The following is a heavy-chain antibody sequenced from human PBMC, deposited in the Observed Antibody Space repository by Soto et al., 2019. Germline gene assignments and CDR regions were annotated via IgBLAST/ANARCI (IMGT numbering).Heavy chain of an antibody. J-gene: IGHJ4*02. CDR1: GGTFSSYA. D-gene: IGHD3-3*01. CDR2: IIPIFGTA. Sequence: GASVKVSCKASGGTFSSYAISWVRQAPGQGLEWMGGIIPIFGTANYAQKFQGRVTITADKSTSTAYMELSSLRSEDTAVYCCASVMEYYFDYWGQGTLVTVSS. V-gene: IGHV1-69*06. CDR3: ASVMEYYFDY.